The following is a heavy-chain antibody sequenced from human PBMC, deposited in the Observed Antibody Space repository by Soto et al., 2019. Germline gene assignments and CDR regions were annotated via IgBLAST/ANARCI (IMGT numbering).Heavy chain of an antibody. CDR1: GYTLTELS. J-gene: IGHJ5*02. CDR3: ATVKLPDYSSGWSGWFDP. Sequence: ASVKVSCKVSGYTLTELSMHWVRQAPGKGLEWMGGFDPEDGETIYAQKFQGRVTMTEDTSTDTAYMELSSLRSEDTAVYYCATVKLPDYSSGWSGWFDPWGQGTLVTVSS. CDR2: FDPEDGET. V-gene: IGHV1-24*01. D-gene: IGHD6-19*01.